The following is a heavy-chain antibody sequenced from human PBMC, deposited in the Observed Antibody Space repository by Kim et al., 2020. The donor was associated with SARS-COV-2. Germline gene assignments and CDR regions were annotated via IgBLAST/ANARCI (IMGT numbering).Heavy chain of an antibody. D-gene: IGHD3-3*01. Sequence: GGSLRLSCAASGFTFSSYGMHWVRQAPGKGLEWVAVISYDGSNKYYADSVKGRFTISRDNSKNTLYLQMNSLRAEDTAVYYCAKGRRNDFWSGSIGGFDYWGQGTLVTVSS. CDR3: AKGRRNDFWSGSIGGFDY. J-gene: IGHJ4*02. CDR2: ISYDGSNK. CDR1: GFTFSSYG. V-gene: IGHV3-30*18.